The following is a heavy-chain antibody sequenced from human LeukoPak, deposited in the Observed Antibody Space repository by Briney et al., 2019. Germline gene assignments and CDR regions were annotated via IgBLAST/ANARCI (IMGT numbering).Heavy chain of an antibody. CDR1: GFTFSYHW. CDR3: AKDSYSKGDF. Sequence: GGSLTLSRAASGFTFSYHWMTWVRQAPGKGLEWVANIKNDGAVKNYVDSVKGRFTIPRDNAKNSLYLQMNSLRAEDTAVYYCAKDSYSKGDFWGQGVLVTVSS. V-gene: IGHV3-7*01. D-gene: IGHD6-13*01. CDR2: IKNDGAVK. J-gene: IGHJ4*02.